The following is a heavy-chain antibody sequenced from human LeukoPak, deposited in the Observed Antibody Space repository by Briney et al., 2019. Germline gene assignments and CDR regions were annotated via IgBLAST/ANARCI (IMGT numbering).Heavy chain of an antibody. CDR1: GFAFSDDS. J-gene: IGHJ4*02. Sequence: GGSLRLSCVASGFAFSDDSMNWVRQPPGKGLEWVSSISSTSTYIYYADSVKGRFTISRDNARNSLFLQMNNLRVDDSAVYYCAREYTAMAYNYCGQGNLVTVSS. D-gene: IGHD5-18*01. CDR3: AREYTAMAYNY. V-gene: IGHV3-21*01. CDR2: ISSTSTYI.